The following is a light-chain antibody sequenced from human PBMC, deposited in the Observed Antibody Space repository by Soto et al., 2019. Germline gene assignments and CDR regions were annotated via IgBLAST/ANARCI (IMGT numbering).Light chain of an antibody. Sequence: QSVLTQPASVAGSPGQSITISCTGTSSDVGGYNYVSWYQQHPGKAPKLMIYEVSNRPSGVYNRLSGSKSGNTASLTISGLQAEDEADYYCSSYTRSSPYVFGTGTKVTVL. CDR3: SSYTRSSPYV. J-gene: IGLJ1*01. CDR2: EVS. V-gene: IGLV2-14*01. CDR1: SSDVGGYNY.